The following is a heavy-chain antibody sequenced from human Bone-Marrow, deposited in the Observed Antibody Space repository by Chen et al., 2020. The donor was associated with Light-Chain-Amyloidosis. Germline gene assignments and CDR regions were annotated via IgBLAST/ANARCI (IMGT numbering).Heavy chain of an antibody. CDR1: GCSFNDYA. CDR2: ISDSGGNT. Sequence: EVRLLESGGGLVRPGGSLRLSCAASGCSFNDYAMSWVRQAPGKGLEWVSDISDSGGNTNYADSVKGRFTISRDNSKNTLYLDMNSLRVDDTALYYCARDTYYYDNIDYYSWFDPWGQGTLVTVSS. D-gene: IGHD3-22*01. V-gene: IGHV3-23*01. J-gene: IGHJ5*02. CDR3: ARDTYYYDNIDYYSWFDP.